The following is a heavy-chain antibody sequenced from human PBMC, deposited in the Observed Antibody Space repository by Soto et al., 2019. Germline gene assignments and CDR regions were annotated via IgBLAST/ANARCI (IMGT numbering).Heavy chain of an antibody. CDR1: GYTFTDYY. J-gene: IGHJ4*02. V-gene: IGHV1-2*04. CDR2: INPDSGGT. Sequence: QVQLVQSGAEVKKPGASVKVSCKASGYTFTDYYIHWVRQAPGQGLEWMGWINPDSGGTNYAQKFQGWVTMTMDTSISTVYMELNSLKSDDTAVFYCARDIGRSTSWYYFDYWGQGTLVTVSS. CDR3: ARDIGRSTSWYYFDY. D-gene: IGHD2-2*01.